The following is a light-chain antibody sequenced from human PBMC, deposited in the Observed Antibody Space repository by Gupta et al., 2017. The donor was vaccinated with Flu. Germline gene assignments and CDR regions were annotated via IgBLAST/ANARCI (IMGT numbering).Light chain of an antibody. V-gene: IGKV3-11*01. CDR1: QSVSSY. Sequence: PASLSSSVGDRVTLTCRASQSVSSYLAWYQQTPGKAPRLLISDASNRQSGIPARFSGSGSGTEFTLTISSLQPEDFAIYYCQQRGSYPKTFGGGTKVEIK. CDR2: DAS. J-gene: IGKJ4*02. CDR3: QQRGSYPKT.